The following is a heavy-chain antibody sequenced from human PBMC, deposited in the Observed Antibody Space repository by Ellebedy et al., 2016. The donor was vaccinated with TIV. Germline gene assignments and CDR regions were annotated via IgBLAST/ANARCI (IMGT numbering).Heavy chain of an antibody. V-gene: IGHV3-33*03. CDR1: GFTFSSYG. D-gene: IGHD3-10*01. CDR3: GLSGTYDH. CDR2: IWYDGSNK. J-gene: IGHJ4*02. Sequence: GESLKISCAASGFTFSSYGMHWVRQAPGKGLEWVAVIWYDGSNKYYADSVKGRFTVSRDNAKNTLYLQMNSVRAEDTAVYYCGLSGTYDHWGQGTLVTVSS.